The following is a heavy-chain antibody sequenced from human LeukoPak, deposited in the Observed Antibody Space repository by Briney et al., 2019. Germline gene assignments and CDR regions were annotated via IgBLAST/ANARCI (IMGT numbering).Heavy chain of an antibody. CDR1: GFTFSSYA. CDR2: ISCSGGST. J-gene: IGHJ4*02. Sequence: GGSPRLSCAASGFTFSSYAMSWVRQAPGKGLQGVSAISCSGGSTYYADSVKGRFTISRDNSKNTLYLQMNSLRAEDTAVYYCAKTGIAVAGTDYWGQGTLVTVSS. CDR3: AKTGIAVAGTDY. V-gene: IGHV3-23*01. D-gene: IGHD6-19*01.